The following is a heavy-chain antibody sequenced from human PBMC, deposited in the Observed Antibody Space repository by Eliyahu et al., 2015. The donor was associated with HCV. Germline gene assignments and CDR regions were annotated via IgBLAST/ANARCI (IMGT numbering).Heavy chain of an antibody. V-gene: IGHV1-8*01. D-gene: IGHD6-19*01. Sequence: QVQLVQSGAEVKKPGASVKVSCKASGYTFTSYDINWVRQATGQGLEWMGWMNPNSGNTGYAQKFQGRVTMTRNTSISTAYMELSSLRSEDTAVYYCARGTYSSGWYGLHYYYGMDVWGQGTTVTVSS. CDR3: ARGTYSSGWYGLHYYYGMDV. CDR1: GYTFTSYD. CDR2: MNPNSGNT. J-gene: IGHJ6*02.